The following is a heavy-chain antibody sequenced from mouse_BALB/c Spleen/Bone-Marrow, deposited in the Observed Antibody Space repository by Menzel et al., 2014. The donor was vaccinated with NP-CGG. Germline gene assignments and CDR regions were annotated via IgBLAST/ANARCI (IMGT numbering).Heavy chain of an antibody. J-gene: IGHJ2*01. D-gene: IGHD4-1*01. Sequence: EVMLVESGGGLVQPGGSQKLSCAASGFTFSSFGMHWVRQAPEKGLEWVAYISSGSSTIFYADTVKGRFTVSRDNPKNTLFLQMTSLRSEDTAMYFCTRGGNWDDFDSWGQGTTLTVSS. CDR3: TRGGNWDDFDS. CDR1: GFTFSSFG. CDR2: ISSGSSTI. V-gene: IGHV5-17*02.